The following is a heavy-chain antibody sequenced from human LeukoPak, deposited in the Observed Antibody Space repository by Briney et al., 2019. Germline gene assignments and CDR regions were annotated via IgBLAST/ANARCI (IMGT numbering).Heavy chain of an antibody. CDR1: GFTFSGYA. V-gene: IGHV3-23*01. D-gene: IGHD3-22*01. Sequence: GGSLRLSCAASGFTFSGYAMSWVRQAPGKGLEWVSAISGSGGSTYYADSVKGRFTISRDNSKNTLYLQMNSLRAEDTAVYYCAKAPYYDSSGYSPFDYWGQGTLVTVSS. J-gene: IGHJ4*02. CDR2: ISGSGGST. CDR3: AKAPYYDSSGYSPFDY.